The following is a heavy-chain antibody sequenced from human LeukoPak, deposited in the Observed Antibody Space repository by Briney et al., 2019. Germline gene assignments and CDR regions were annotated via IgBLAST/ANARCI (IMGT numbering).Heavy chain of an antibody. CDR2: IDWDDDK. CDR3: ARIVSSGWLLDY. V-gene: IGHV2-70*11. D-gene: IGHD3-22*01. CDR1: GFSLSTSRMC. J-gene: IGHJ4*02. Sequence: SGPTLVKPTQTLTLTCTFSGFSLSTSRMCVSWIRQPPGKALEWPARIDWDDDKYYSTSLKTRLTISKDTSKNQVVLTMTNMDPVDTATYYCARIVSSGWLLDYWGQGTLVTVSS.